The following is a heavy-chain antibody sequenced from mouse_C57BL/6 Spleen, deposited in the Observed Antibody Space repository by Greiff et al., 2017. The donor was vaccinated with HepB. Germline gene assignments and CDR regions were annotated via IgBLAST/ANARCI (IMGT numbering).Heavy chain of an antibody. V-gene: IGHV14-4*01. CDR1: GFNIKDDY. J-gene: IGHJ2*01. CDR2: IDPENGDT. CDR3: TTRGVDY. Sequence: EVKLQESGAELVRPGASVKLSCTASGFNIKDDYMHWVKQRPEQGLEWIGWIDPENGDTEYASKFQGKATITADTSSNTAYLQLSSLTSEDTAVYYCTTRGVDYWGQGTTLTVSS.